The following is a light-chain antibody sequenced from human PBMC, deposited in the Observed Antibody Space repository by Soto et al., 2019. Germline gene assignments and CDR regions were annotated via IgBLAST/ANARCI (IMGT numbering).Light chain of an antibody. CDR3: QSYDSSLSGSVV. Sequence: QPVLTQPPSVSGAPGQTITISCTGSSSNIGAGYDVHWYQQLPGRAPKLLIFDNTNRPSGVPDRFSASRSGTSASLAITGLQAGDEADYFCQSYDSSLSGSVVFGGGTKLTVL. CDR1: SSNIGAGYD. CDR2: DNT. V-gene: IGLV1-40*01. J-gene: IGLJ2*01.